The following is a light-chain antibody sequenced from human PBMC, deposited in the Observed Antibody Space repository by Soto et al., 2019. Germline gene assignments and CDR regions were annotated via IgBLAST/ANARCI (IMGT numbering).Light chain of an antibody. CDR3: QQYGSSPQT. Sequence: EILLTQSPAALPVSPGERATLSCRASQSVGSNLAWFQQKPGQAPRLLIYGASSRATGIPDRFSGSGSGTDFTLTISRLEPEDFAVYYCQQYGSSPQTFGQGTKVDIK. CDR2: GAS. J-gene: IGKJ1*01. V-gene: IGKV3-20*01. CDR1: QSVGSN.